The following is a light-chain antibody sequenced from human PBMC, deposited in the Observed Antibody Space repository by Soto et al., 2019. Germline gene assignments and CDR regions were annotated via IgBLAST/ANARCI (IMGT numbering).Light chain of an antibody. CDR2: EVS. J-gene: IGLJ1*01. Sequence: QSVLTQPPSASGSPGQSVTISCTGTSSDVGGYNYVSWYQQHPGKAPKLMIYEVSKRPSGVPDRFSGSKSGNTASLTVSGLQAEDEADYYCSSYAGSPHVFRTGTKVTVL. V-gene: IGLV2-8*01. CDR1: SSDVGGYNY. CDR3: SSYAGSPHV.